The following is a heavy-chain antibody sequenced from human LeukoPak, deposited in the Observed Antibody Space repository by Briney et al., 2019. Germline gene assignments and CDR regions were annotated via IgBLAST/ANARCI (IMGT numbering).Heavy chain of an antibody. CDR2: ISWNSGSI. J-gene: IGHJ4*02. D-gene: IGHD3-9*01. CDR1: GFTFSSYS. CDR3: ARGSDYDILTGYNFDH. V-gene: IGHV3-9*01. Sequence: GGSLRLSCAGSGFTFSSYSMNWVRQAPGKDLEWVSGISWNSGSIHYAGSEKGRFTISRDNAKNSLYLQMNSLRAEDTAFYYCARGSDYDILTGYNFDHWGQGTLVTVSS.